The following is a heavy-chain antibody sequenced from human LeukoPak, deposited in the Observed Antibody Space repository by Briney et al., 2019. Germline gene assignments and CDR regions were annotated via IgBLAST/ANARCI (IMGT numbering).Heavy chain of an antibody. CDR1: GGSISSSNW. J-gene: IGHJ4*02. CDR2: IYHSGST. CDR3: ASADILTGSVAY. D-gene: IGHD3-9*01. V-gene: IGHV4-4*02. Sequence: SETLSLTCTVSGGSISSSNWWSWVRQPPGKGLEWIGEIYHSGSTNYNPSLKSRVTISVDKSKNQFSLKLSSVTAADTAVYYCASADILTGSVAYWGQGTLVTVSS.